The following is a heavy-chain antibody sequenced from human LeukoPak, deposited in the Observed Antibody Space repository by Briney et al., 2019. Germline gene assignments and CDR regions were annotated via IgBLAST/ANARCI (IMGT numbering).Heavy chain of an antibody. V-gene: IGHV4-59*01. D-gene: IGHD3-10*01. CDR3: VRSHYGSGTYYSFDY. J-gene: IGHJ4*02. CDR1: GGSISTYY. CDR2: VSYSGGT. Sequence: SETLSLTCTVSGGSISTYYWTWLRQPPGKGLEWIGYVSYSGGTNYNPSLKSRVTISVDMSKNQFSLRLNSVTAADTAVYFCVRSHYGSGTYYSFDYWGQGTLVTVSS.